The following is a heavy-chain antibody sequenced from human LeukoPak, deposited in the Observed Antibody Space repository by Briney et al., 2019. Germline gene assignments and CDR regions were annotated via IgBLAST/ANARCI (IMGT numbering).Heavy chain of an antibody. CDR1: GGTFSSYA. CDR2: IIPIFGTA. D-gene: IGHD2-15*01. Sequence: SVKVSCKASGGTFSSYAISWVRQAPGQGLEWMGGIIPIFGTANYAQKFQGRVTITADKSTSTAYMELSSLRSEDTAVYYCARGDSLHDAFDIWGQGTMVTVSS. J-gene: IGHJ3*02. V-gene: IGHV1-69*06. CDR3: ARGDSLHDAFDI.